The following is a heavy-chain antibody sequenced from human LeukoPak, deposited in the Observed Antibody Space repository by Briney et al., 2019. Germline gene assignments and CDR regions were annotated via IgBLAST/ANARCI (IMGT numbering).Heavy chain of an antibody. V-gene: IGHV3-30-3*01. J-gene: IGHJ6*02. CDR3: ARDRMVRGHYGMDV. CDR2: ISYDGSDK. D-gene: IGHD3-10*01. Sequence: GGSLRLSCAASGFTFRSYAMHWVRQAPGKGLEWVAVISYDGSDKYYTDSVKGRFTISRDNSKNTLYLQMNSLRAEDTAVYYCARDRMVRGHYGMDVWGQGTTVTVS. CDR1: GFTFRSYA.